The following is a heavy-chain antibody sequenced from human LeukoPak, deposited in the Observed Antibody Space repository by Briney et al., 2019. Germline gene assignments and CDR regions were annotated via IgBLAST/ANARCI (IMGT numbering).Heavy chain of an antibody. V-gene: IGHV3-53*01. CDR3: ARDGAFLGPHWWFDL. Sequence: GGSLRLSCAATGLTVSSNFMSWVRQAPGKGLEWVSVIYGGGSTYYADSVKGRFTISRDGTKNSVYLQMNSLTAEDTAIYYCARDGAFLGPHWWFDLWGRGTLVTVSS. CDR2: IYGGGST. D-gene: IGHD3-3*02. J-gene: IGHJ2*01. CDR1: GLTVSSNF.